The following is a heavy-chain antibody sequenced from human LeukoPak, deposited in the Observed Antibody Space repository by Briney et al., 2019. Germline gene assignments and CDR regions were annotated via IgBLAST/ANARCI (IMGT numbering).Heavy chain of an antibody. D-gene: IGHD3-10*01. J-gene: IGHJ3*02. CDR3: ARGLDGSGSAKNAFDI. CDR2: ISSSSSYI. CDR1: GFTFSSYE. Sequence: PGGSLRLSCAASGFTFSSYEMNWVRQAPGKGLEWVSSISSSSSYIYYADSVKGRFTISRDNAKNSLYLQMNSLRAEDTAVYYCARGLDGSGSAKNAFDIWGQGTMVTVSS. V-gene: IGHV3-21*04.